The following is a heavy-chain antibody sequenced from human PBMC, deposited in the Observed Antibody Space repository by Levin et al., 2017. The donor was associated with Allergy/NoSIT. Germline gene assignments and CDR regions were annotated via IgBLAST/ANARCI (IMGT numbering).Heavy chain of an antibody. CDR2: IWYDGSNK. CDR1: GFTFSSYG. V-gene: IGHV3-33*01. D-gene: IGHD1-26*01. Sequence: GGSLRLSCAASGFTFSSYGMHWVRQAPGKGLEWVAVIWYDGSNKYYADSVKGRFTISRDNSKNTLYLQMNSLRAEDTAVYYCARGPYSGSYLDAFDSWGQGTMVTVSS. CDR3: ARGPYSGSYLDAFDS. J-gene: IGHJ3*02.